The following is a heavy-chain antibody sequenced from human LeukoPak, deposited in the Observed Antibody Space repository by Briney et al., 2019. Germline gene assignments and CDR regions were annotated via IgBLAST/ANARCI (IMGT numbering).Heavy chain of an antibody. CDR2: ISAYNGNT. CDR1: GYTFTSYG. Sequence: SVKVSRKASGYTFTSYGISWVRQAPGQGLEWTGWISAYNGNTNYAQKLQGRVTMTTDTSTSTAYMELRSLRSDDTAVYYCARVAYLNYYMDVWGKGTTVTVSS. V-gene: IGHV1-18*01. CDR3: ARVAYLNYYMDV. J-gene: IGHJ6*03.